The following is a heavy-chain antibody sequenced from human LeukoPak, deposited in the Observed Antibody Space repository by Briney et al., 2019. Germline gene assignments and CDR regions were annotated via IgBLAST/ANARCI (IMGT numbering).Heavy chain of an antibody. CDR3: ARVPAAAPGQGIDY. J-gene: IGHJ4*02. D-gene: IGHD6-25*01. V-gene: IGHV3-74*01. CDR1: GFTFSNYW. CDR2: IRPDGSAT. Sequence: GGSLRLSCAASGFTFSNYWMHWVRQAPGKGLVWVSRIRPDGSATSYAESVKGRLTISRDNAKKTLYLQVNSLRAEDTAVYYCARVPAAAPGQGIDYWGQGTLVTVSS.